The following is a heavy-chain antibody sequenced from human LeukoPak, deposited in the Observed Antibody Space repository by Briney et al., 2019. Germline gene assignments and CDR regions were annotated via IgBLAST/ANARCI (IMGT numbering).Heavy chain of an antibody. V-gene: IGHV3-7*01. CDR3: ARDIVVVSAPSGLGY. J-gene: IGHJ4*02. D-gene: IGHD2-21*02. Sequence: GGSLRLSCAASGFTFSQYRVTWVRQAPGKGLEWVANIKQDGSEKYYVDSVKGRFTISRDHDKNSLCLQMDSLRAEDTAVHYCARDIVVVSAPSGLGYWGQGTLVTVSS. CDR1: GFTFSQYR. CDR2: IKQDGSEK.